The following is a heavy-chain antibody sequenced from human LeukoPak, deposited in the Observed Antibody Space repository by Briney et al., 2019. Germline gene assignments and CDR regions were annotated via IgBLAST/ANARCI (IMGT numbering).Heavy chain of an antibody. V-gene: IGHV3-9*01. CDR1: GLTFSSHW. CDR2: ISWNSGSI. J-gene: IGHJ4*02. Sequence: GGSLRLSCAASGLTFSSHWMHWVRQAPGKGLEWVSGISWNSGSIGYADSVKGRFTVSRDNAKNSLYLQMNSLRAEDTALYYCAKANTDLGFDYWGQGTLVTVSS. CDR3: AKANTDLGFDY. D-gene: IGHD7-27*01.